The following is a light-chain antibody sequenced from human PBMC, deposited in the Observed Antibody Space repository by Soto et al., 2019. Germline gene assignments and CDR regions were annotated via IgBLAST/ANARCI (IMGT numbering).Light chain of an antibody. CDR1: QSISSTF. V-gene: IGKV3-20*01. Sequence: EIVLTQSPGTLSLSPGEGATLSCRASQSISSTFLAWYQHKPGQAPRVLIYGASRRAAGIPDRFSGSGSGTDFTLTISRLEPEAFAVYYCQQYESSWTFGQGTKVEVK. J-gene: IGKJ1*01. CDR2: GAS. CDR3: QQYESSWT.